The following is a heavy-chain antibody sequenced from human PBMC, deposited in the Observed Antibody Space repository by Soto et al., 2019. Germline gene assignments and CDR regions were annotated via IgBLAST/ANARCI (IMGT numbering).Heavy chain of an antibody. Sequence: QVQLQESGPGLVKPSQTLSLTCTVSGGSISSGGYYWSWIRQHPGKGQEWIGYIYYSGSTYYNPSLKSRVSISVDTSKNQFSVKLRSVTAAATAVYYGARRGYSGYGPGGAVDYWGQGTLVTVSS. V-gene: IGHV4-31*03. CDR3: ARRGYSGYGPGGAVDY. J-gene: IGHJ4*02. CDR1: GGSISSGGYY. D-gene: IGHD5-12*01. CDR2: IYYSGST.